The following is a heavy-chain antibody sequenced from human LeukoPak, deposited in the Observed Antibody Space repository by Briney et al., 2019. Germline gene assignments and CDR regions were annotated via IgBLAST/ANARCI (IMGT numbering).Heavy chain of an antibody. V-gene: IGHV1-8*01. D-gene: IGHD6-19*01. CDR1: GYTFTSYD. J-gene: IGHJ6*02. CDR3: ASPVAGLEGSYGMDV. Sequence: ASVKVSRKASGYTFTSYDINWVRQATGQGLEWMEWMNPNSGNTGYAQKFQGRVTMTRNTSISTAYMELSSLRSEDTAVYYCASPVAGLEGSYGMDVWGQGTTVTVSS. CDR2: MNPNSGNT.